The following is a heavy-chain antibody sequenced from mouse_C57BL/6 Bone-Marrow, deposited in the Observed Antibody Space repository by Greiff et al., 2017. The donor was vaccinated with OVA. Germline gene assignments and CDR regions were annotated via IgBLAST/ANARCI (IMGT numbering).Heavy chain of an antibody. CDR1: GYTFTSYW. D-gene: IGHD2-4*01. CDR2: IDPSDSYT. CDR3: ARDYGGSWFAY. J-gene: IGHJ3*01. Sequence: QVQLQQPGAELVMPGASVKLSCKASGYTFTSYWMHWVKQRPGQGLEWIGEIDPSDSYTNYNQKFKGKSTLTVDKSSSTAYMQLSSLTSEDSAVYYWARDYGGSWFAYWGQGTLVTVSA. V-gene: IGHV1-69*01.